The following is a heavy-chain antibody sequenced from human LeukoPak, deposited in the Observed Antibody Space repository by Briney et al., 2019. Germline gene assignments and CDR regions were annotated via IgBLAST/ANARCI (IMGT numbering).Heavy chain of an antibody. V-gene: IGHV3-49*03. CDR3: TRALGFGELLTDYYMDV. J-gene: IGHJ6*03. CDR2: IRSKAYGGTT. D-gene: IGHD3-10*01. CDR1: GFTFGDYA. Sequence: GGSLRLSCTASGFTFGDYAMSWFRRAPGKGLEWVGFIRSKAYGGTTEYAASVKARFTISRDDSKSIAYLQMNSLKTEDTAVYYCTRALGFGELLTDYYMDVWGKGTTVTVSS.